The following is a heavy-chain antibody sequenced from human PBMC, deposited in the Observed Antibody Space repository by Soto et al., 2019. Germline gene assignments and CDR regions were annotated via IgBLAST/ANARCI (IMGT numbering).Heavy chain of an antibody. CDR3: AKTPRGGDYGDWYFDL. CDR1: EFTFSTSG. J-gene: IGHJ2*01. D-gene: IGHD4-17*01. V-gene: IGHV3-23*05. Sequence: EVQLLESGGALVQPGGSLRLSCAASEFTFSTSGMTWVRLAPGRGLDYVSAINPSGSRTYYADSVKGRFTISRDNSKTILYLQTNSRSADGKARYSCAKTPRGGDYGDWYFDLWGRGTLVTVSS. CDR2: INPSGSRT.